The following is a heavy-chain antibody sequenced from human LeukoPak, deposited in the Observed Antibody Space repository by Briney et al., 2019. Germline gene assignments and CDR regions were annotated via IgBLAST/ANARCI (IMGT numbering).Heavy chain of an antibody. Sequence: SETLSLTCTVSGGSISSYYWSWIRQPAGKGLEWIGRIYTSGSTNYNPSLKSRVTISVDTSKNQFSLRLSSVTPADTAIYYCARAPPEESWLVYFDSWGQGTLVTVSS. V-gene: IGHV4-4*07. CDR1: GGSISSYY. CDR2: IYTSGST. J-gene: IGHJ4*02. D-gene: IGHD6-19*01. CDR3: ARAPPEESWLVYFDS.